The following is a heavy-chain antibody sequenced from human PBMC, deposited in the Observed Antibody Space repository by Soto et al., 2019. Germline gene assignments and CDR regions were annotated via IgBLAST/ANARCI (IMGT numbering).Heavy chain of an antibody. D-gene: IGHD6-13*01. CDR3: ARTAAAAPFDY. CDR2: IYWDDDK. Sequence: QITLKESGPTLVKPTQTLTLTCTFSGFSLSTSGVGVGWIRQPPGKALEWLALIYWDDDKRYSPSLKSRLTIPKDTSKHQVGLTMTNMDPVDTATYYCARTAAAAPFDYWGQGTLVTVSS. V-gene: IGHV2-5*02. CDR1: GFSLSTSGVG. J-gene: IGHJ4*02.